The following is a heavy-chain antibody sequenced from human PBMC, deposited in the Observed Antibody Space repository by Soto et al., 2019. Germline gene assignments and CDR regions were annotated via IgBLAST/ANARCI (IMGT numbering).Heavy chain of an antibody. CDR1: GFTFSHYG. D-gene: IGHD4-17*01. Sequence: QVQLVESGGGVVQPGRSLRLSCEASGFTFSHYGMHWVRQAPGKGLEWVAAILNDGSRQHYADSVKGRLTISRDNSKNTLYLDMNSLRVEDTAVYYCARDDDYGDNGLDYWGQGTLVTVSS. V-gene: IGHV3-33*01. CDR3: ARDDDYGDNGLDY. CDR2: ILNDGSRQ. J-gene: IGHJ4*02.